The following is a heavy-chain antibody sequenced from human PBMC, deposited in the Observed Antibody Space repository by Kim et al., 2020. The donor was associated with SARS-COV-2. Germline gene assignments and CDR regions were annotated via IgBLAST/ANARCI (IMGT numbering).Heavy chain of an antibody. V-gene: IGHV3-23*01. Sequence: GGSLRLSCVGSGFNFNNYAFNWVRQAPGKGLQWVAHISGSGGPKYYADSVWGRFSISRDNSRDTVSLEMTNLRAEDTAVYYCAKDKGSFTMIRGVVTTTIFNYYNLDVWGQGTTVTVSS. CDR3: AKDKGSFTMIRGVVTTTIFNYYNLDV. CDR2: ISGSGGPK. D-gene: IGHD3-10*01. CDR1: GFNFNNYA. J-gene: IGHJ6*02.